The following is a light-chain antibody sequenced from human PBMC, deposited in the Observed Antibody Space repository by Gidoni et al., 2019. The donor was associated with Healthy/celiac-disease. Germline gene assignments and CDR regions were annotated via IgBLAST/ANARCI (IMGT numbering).Light chain of an antibody. CDR1: QSISSY. V-gene: IGKV1-39*01. CDR2: AAS. CDR3: QQSYSTPQT. J-gene: IGKJ1*01. Sequence: DIQMTQSPSSLSASVGDRVTITYRASQSISSYLNWYQQKPGKAPKLLIYAASSLQSGVPSRFSGCGSGTDFTLTISSLQPEDFATYYCQQSYSTPQTFGQGTKVEIK.